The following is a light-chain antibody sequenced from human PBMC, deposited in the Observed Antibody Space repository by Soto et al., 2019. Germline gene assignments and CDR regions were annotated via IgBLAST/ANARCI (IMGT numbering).Light chain of an antibody. V-gene: IGKV3-20*01. J-gene: IGKJ1*01. CDR3: QHFGNSLWT. CDR2: GAS. CDR1: QSVASRN. Sequence: EIVMTQSPDTLSVSPGERATLSCRASQSVASRNLAWYQQKSGQAPRLLIYGASSRAIHTPDRFSGSGSGTDFTLTISGLEPEDFAVYYCQHFGNSLWTFGQGTKVDIK.